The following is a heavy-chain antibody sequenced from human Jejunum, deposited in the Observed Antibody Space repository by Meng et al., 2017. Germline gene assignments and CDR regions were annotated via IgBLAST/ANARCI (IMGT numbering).Heavy chain of an antibody. CDR1: GFTVSNYD. V-gene: IGHV3-23*01. Sequence: GESLKISCAATGFTVSNYDMGWVRQAPGKGLEWVSNIARSGDRTYYADSVKGRFTISRDNSKNMLYLQMNSLRADDTAVYYCAKGEGASWYLYWGQGTLVTVSS. J-gene: IGHJ4*02. CDR3: AKGEGASWYLY. CDR2: IARSGDRT. D-gene: IGHD6-13*01.